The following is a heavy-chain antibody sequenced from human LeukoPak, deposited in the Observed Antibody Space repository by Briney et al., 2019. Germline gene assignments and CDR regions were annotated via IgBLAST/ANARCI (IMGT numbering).Heavy chain of an antibody. Sequence: PGGSLRLSCAASGFTFNNYAMSWVRQAPGKGLERVSAISGSGGSTYYADSVKGRFTISRDISKNTLYLQMNSLRAEDTAVYYCAKVSDYGDYQGSDYWGQGTLVTVSS. CDR2: ISGSGGST. D-gene: IGHD4-17*01. CDR1: GFTFNNYA. J-gene: IGHJ4*02. CDR3: AKVSDYGDYQGSDY. V-gene: IGHV3-23*01.